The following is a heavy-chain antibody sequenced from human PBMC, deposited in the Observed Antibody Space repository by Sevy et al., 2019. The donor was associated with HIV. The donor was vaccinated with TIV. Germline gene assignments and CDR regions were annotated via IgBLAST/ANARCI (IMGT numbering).Heavy chain of an antibody. J-gene: IGHJ6*03. V-gene: IGHV3-15*01. CDR1: GFTFSNAW. Sequence: GGSLRLSCAASGFTFSNAWMSWVRQAPGKGLEWVGRIKSKTDGGTTDYAAPVKGRFTISRDDSKNTLYLQMNSLKTEDTAVDYCTTDARSLGYCSSTSCYDYYYYYMDVWGKGTTVTVSS. CDR2: IKSKTDGGTT. CDR3: TTDARSLGYCSSTSCYDYYYYYMDV. D-gene: IGHD2-2*01.